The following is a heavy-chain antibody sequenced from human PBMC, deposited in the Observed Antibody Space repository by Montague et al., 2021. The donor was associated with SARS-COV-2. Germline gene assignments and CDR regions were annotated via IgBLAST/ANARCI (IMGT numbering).Heavy chain of an antibody. CDR2: IYPGDSDT. Sequence: QSVAEVKTPGESLKISCKGSGYSFTSYWIGWVRQMPGKGLEWMGIIYPGDSDTRYSPSFQGQVTISADKSISTAYLQWSSLKASDTAMYYCARPRTPGYDCWSGYPGLDVWGQGTTVTVSS. D-gene: IGHD3-3*01. J-gene: IGHJ6*02. CDR3: ARPRTPGYDCWSGYPGLDV. CDR1: GYSFTSYW. V-gene: IGHV5-51*01.